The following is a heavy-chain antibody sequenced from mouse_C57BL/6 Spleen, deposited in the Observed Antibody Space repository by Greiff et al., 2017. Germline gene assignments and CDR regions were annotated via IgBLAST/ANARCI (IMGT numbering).Heavy chain of an antibody. CDR3: ARAQAYDGYYDYAMDY. D-gene: IGHD2-3*01. CDR2: ISSGSSTI. Sequence: EVQVVESGGGLVKPGGSLKLSCAASGFTFSDYGMHWVRQAPEKGLEWVAYISSGSSTIDYADTVKGRVTISRDNAKNTLFLQMTSLRSEDTAMYYCARAQAYDGYYDYAMDYWGQGTSVTVSS. J-gene: IGHJ4*01. V-gene: IGHV5-17*01. CDR1: GFTFSDYG.